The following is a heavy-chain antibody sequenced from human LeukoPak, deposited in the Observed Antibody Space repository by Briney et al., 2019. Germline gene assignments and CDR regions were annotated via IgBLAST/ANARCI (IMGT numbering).Heavy chain of an antibody. CDR2: INYSGNT. V-gene: IGHV4-34*01. CDR1: GGSFSSYY. D-gene: IGHD3-3*01. J-gene: IGHJ5*02. Sequence: SETLSLTCAVYGGSFSSYYWSWIRQPPGKGLEWIGEINYSGNTNYNPSLKSRVTISVDTSKNQFPLKLSSVTAADTAVYYCARGRDYDFWSGYSDKNWFDPWGQGTLVTVSS. CDR3: ARGRDYDFWSGYSDKNWFDP.